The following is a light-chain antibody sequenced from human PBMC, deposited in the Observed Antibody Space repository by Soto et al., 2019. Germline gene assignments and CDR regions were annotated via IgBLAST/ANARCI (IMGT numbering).Light chain of an antibody. V-gene: IGKV3-11*01. Sequence: EIVLTQSPATLSLSPGARAPLSCRASQSVSSYLAWYQHKPGQAPRLLIYGVSNRATGIPARFSGSGSGTDFTLTISSLEPEDFAVYYCQQRSNWPLITFGQGTRLEIK. J-gene: IGKJ5*01. CDR2: GVS. CDR3: QQRSNWPLIT. CDR1: QSVSSY.